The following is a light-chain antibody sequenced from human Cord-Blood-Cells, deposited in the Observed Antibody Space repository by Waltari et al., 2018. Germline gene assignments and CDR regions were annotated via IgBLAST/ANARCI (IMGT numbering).Light chain of an antibody. Sequence: QSALTQPRSVSGSTGQSVTISCTGTSSDVGGYNYVSWYQQHPGKAPKLMIYDVSKRPSGVPDRFSGSKSGNTASLTISGLQAEDEADYYYCSYAGSYTFEVFGGGTKLTVL. CDR2: DVS. J-gene: IGLJ2*01. CDR3: CSYAGSYTFEV. V-gene: IGLV2-11*01. CDR1: SSDVGGYNY.